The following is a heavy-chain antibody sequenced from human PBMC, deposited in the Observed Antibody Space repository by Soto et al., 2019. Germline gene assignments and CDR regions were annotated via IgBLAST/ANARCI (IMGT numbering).Heavy chain of an antibody. CDR2: ISGKNGGT. D-gene: IGHD3-3*01. V-gene: IGHV1-18*01. CDR1: GYSFADYG. CDR3: ARAKRITGDFDY. J-gene: IGHJ4*02. Sequence: QVQLEQSGPEVKKPGASVKVSCKTSGYSFADYGVTWVRQAPGQGLEWMGWISGKNGGTNYAQELQGRVTMTTDTSTKTVYMEMRSLKYDDTAVYYCARAKRITGDFDYWGQGTLVAVSS.